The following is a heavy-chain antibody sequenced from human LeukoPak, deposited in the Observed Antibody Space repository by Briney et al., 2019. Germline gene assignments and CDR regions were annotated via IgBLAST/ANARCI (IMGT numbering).Heavy chain of an antibody. V-gene: IGHV1-46*01. J-gene: IGHJ4*02. CDR1: GYTFTSYY. D-gene: IGHD3-22*01. Sequence: ASVKVSCKASGYTFTSYYMHWVRQAPGQGLEWMGIINPSGGSTSDAQKFQGRVTMTRGTSTSTVYMELSSLRSEDTAVYYCARERGTYYDSSGYSFDYWGQGTLVTVSS. CDR2: INPSGGST. CDR3: ARERGTYYDSSGYSFDY.